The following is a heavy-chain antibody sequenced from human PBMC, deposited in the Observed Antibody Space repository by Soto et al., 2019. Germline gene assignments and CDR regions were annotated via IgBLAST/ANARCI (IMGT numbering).Heavy chain of an antibody. CDR3: ARANRAAAATAVDYYGMDV. CDR1: GGNFSSYA. Sequence: ASVKVSCKAFGGNFSSYAISWVRQAPGHRLAWMGGIIPIFGTANYALEFQGRVTITADESTSTAYMELSSLRSEDTAVYYCARANRAAAATAVDYYGMDVWGQGTTVTVSS. V-gene: IGHV1-69*13. D-gene: IGHD6-13*01. CDR2: IIPIFGTA. J-gene: IGHJ6*02.